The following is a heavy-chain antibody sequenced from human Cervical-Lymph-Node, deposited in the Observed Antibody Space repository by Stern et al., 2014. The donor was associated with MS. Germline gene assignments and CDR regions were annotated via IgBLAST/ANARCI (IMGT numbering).Heavy chain of an antibody. Sequence: VQLVQSGAEVKKPGSSVTVSCKASGGTFSSYAVNLVRQAPGQGLEWMGGVIPMSGTAKYAQKFQGRVTVTAAESMSTVYMELSSLRSEDTAVYYCASNLLGYCSGGTCYSDKWGQGTLVTVSA. V-gene: IGHV1-69*01. CDR1: GGTFSSYA. J-gene: IGHJ4*02. D-gene: IGHD2-15*01. CDR2: VIPMSGTA. CDR3: ASNLLGYCSGGTCYSDK.